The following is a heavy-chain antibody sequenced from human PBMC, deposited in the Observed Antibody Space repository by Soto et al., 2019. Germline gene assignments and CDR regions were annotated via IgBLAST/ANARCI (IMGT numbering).Heavy chain of an antibody. CDR2: IYYSGST. CDR1: GGSVSSGSYY. CDR3: ARDLVLRMGYCSSTSCYPYYYYGMDV. J-gene: IGHJ6*02. D-gene: IGHD2-2*01. Sequence: TSETLSLTCTVSGGSVSSGSYYWSWIRQPPGKGLEWIGYIYYSGSTNYNPSLKSRVTISVDTSKNQFSLKLSSVTAADTAVYYCARDLVLRMGYCSSTSCYPYYYYGMDVWGQGTTVTVSS. V-gene: IGHV4-61*01.